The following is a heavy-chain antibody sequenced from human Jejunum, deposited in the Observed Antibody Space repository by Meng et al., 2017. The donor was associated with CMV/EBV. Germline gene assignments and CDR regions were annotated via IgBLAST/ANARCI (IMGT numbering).Heavy chain of an antibody. V-gene: IGHV1-46*01. CDR3: AREWPATSYFDY. CDR1: GYTFTSYY. CDR2: VSPSNGAT. Sequence: QVVQAGAGVKKPGASVKVSCEASGYTFTSYYIHWVRQAPGQGLEWMGMVSPSNGATNYAQKFRDRVTMTRDTSTNTVYMDLSSLTSEDTAVYYCAREWPATSYFDYWGQGTLVTVSS. J-gene: IGHJ4*02. D-gene: IGHD5-24*01.